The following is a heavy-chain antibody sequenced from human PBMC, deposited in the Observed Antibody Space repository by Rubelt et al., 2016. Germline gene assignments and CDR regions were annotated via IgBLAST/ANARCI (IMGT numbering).Heavy chain of an antibody. CDR1: GFSLSTSGVG. D-gene: IGHD3-10*01. CDR3: AHSFTMFRGVITTPYFDY. V-gene: IGHV2-5*02. J-gene: IGHJ4*02. Sequence: QITLKESGPTLVKPTQTLTLTCTFSGFSLSTSGVGVGWIRQPPGKALEWLALIYWADDKRYSPSLKSRLTITKDTSKNQVVLTMTNMDPLDTATYYCAHSFTMFRGVITTPYFDYWGQGTLVTVSS. CDR2: IYWADDK.